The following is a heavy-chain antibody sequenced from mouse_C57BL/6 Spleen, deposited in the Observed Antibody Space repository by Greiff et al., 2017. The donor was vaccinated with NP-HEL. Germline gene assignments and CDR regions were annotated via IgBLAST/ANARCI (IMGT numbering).Heavy chain of an antibody. CDR1: GFNIKDYY. V-gene: IGHV14-2*01. Sequence: VQLQQSGAELVKPGASVKLSCTASGFNIKDYYMHWVKQRTEQGLEWIGRIDPEDGETKYAPKCQGKATITADTSSNTAYLQLSSLTSEDTAVYYCARLDGYDAAYAMDYWGQGTSVTVSS. J-gene: IGHJ4*01. CDR2: IDPEDGET. D-gene: IGHD2-2*01. CDR3: ARLDGYDAAYAMDY.